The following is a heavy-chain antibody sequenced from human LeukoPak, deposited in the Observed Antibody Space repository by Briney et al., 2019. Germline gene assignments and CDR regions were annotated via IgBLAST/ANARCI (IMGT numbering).Heavy chain of an antibody. CDR2: IIPIFGTA. V-gene: IGHV1-69*13. CDR1: GGTFSSYA. D-gene: IGHD6-25*01. CDR3: ARDAPACGYSSAYY. Sequence: ASVKVSCKASGGTFSSYAISWVRQAPGQGLEWMGGIIPIFGTANYAQKFQGRVTITADESTSTAYMELSSLRSEDTAVYYCARDAPACGYSSAYYWGQGTLVTVSS. J-gene: IGHJ4*02.